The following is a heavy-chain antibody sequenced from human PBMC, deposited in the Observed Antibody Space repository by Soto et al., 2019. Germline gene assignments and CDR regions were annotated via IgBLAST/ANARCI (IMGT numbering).Heavy chain of an antibody. CDR2: IKQDGSEK. Sequence: EVQLVESGGGLVQPGGSLRLSCAASGFTFSSYWMSWVRQAPGKGLEWVANIKQDGSEKYYVDSVKGRFTISIDNAKNSPYLQMNSLSAEDTAVYYCAGGYYDFWSGYLDYWGQGTLVTVSS. V-gene: IGHV3-7*03. J-gene: IGHJ4*02. CDR1: GFTFSSYW. D-gene: IGHD3-3*01. CDR3: AGGYYDFWSGYLDY.